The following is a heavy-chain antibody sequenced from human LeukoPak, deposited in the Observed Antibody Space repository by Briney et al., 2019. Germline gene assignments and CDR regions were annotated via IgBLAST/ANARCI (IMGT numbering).Heavy chain of an antibody. J-gene: IGHJ4*02. CDR2: IIPIFGTA. D-gene: IGHD5-18*01. V-gene: IGHV1-69*13. CDR1: GGTFSSYA. Sequence: ASVKVSCKASGGTFSSYAISWVRQAPGRGLEWMGGIIPIFGTANYAQKFQGRVTITADESTSTAYMELSSLRSEDTAVYYCARDDSIDTAMVTLDYWGQGTLVTVSS. CDR3: ARDDSIDTAMVTLDY.